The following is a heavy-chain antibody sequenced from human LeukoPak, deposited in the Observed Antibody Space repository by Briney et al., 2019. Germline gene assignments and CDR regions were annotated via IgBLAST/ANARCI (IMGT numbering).Heavy chain of an antibody. CDR3: ARSLIPTVVTQFDY. Sequence: QPGGSLRLSCAASGFTFSSYGMHWVRQAPGKGLEWVAVISYDGSNKYYADSVKGRFTISRDNSKNTLYLQMNSLRAEDTAVYYCARSLIPTVVTQFDYWGQGTLVTVSS. D-gene: IGHD4-23*01. CDR1: GFTFSSYG. CDR2: ISYDGSNK. V-gene: IGHV3-30*19. J-gene: IGHJ4*02.